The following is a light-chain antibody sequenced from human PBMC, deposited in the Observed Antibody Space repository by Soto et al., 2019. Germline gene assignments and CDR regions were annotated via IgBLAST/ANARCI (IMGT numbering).Light chain of an antibody. CDR1: SRDIGAYNH. CDR2: EVN. J-gene: IGLJ1*01. V-gene: IGLV2-14*01. Sequence: QSALTQPASVSGSPGQSITISCTGTSRDIGAYNHVSWYQQNPGKAPQLIIYEVNNRPSGLSNRFSASKSANAASLTISGLQPEDEADYSCCSFTTSSTLVFGTGTKVTVL. CDR3: CSFTTSSTLV.